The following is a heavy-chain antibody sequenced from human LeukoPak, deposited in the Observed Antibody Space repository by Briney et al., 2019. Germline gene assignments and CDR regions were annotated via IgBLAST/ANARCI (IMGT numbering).Heavy chain of an antibody. V-gene: IGHV3-7*01. CDR2: IKEDGSEK. Sequence: LPGGSLRLSCAASGFLFNNYWMSWVRQAPGTGLELVANIKEDGSEKYYVDSVKGRFTISRDNAKISLYLQMNSLRAEDTAVYYCVYGGSYYVAWGQGTLVTVSS. J-gene: IGHJ5*02. CDR3: VYGGSYYVA. CDR1: GFLFNNYW. D-gene: IGHD1-26*01.